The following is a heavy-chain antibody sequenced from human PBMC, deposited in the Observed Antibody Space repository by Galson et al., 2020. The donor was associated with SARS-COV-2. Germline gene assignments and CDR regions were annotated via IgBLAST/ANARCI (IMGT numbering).Heavy chain of an antibody. CDR2: IYSEGSST. J-gene: IGHJ4*02. D-gene: IGHD3-16*01. CDR1: GFTFSSYW. V-gene: IGHV3-74*01. Sequence: ALHGESLKISCAASGFTFSSYWMHWVRQATGKGLVWVSRIYSEGSSTSYADSVKGRFTISGDDAKNTLYLHMRSLRAEDTAVYYCARGDMRNDYFDYWGQGTLVTVSS. CDR3: ARGDMRNDYFDY.